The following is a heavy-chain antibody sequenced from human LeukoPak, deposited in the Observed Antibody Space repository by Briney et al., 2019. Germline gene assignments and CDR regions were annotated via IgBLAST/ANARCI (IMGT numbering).Heavy chain of an antibody. CDR2: IWPDGSNE. D-gene: IGHD6-19*01. CDR1: GFAFNIYG. CDR3: ARDHSSGWYSDYFDY. V-gene: IGHV3-33*01. J-gene: IGHJ4*02. Sequence: PGGSLRLSCAASGFAFNIYGMHWVRQAPGKGLEWVAVIWPDGSNEYYADSVKGRFTISRDNSKNTLYLQMNSLRAEDTAVYYCARDHSSGWYSDYFDYWGQGTLVTVSS.